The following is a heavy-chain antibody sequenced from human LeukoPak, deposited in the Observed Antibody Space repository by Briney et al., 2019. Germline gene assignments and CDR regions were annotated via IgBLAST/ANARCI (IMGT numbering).Heavy chain of an antibody. CDR2: INPNSGAS. Sequence: ASVKVSCKASGYTFSSYDINWVRQATGQGLEWMGWINPNSGASKYTQKFQGRVTMTRDTSISTAYMELSRLRSDDTAVYYCARPRYSGYDLDYWGQGTLVTVSS. V-gene: IGHV1-2*02. J-gene: IGHJ4*02. CDR3: ARPRYSGYDLDY. CDR1: GYTFSSYD. D-gene: IGHD5-12*01.